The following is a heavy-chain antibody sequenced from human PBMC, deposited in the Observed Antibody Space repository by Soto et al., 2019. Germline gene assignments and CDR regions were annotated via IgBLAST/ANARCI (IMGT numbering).Heavy chain of an antibody. D-gene: IGHD2-2*01. CDR2: IIPIFGTP. Sequence: QVQLVQSGAEVKKPGSSLKVSCKASGGTFTNYAFSWVRQAPGQGPEWMGVIIPIFGTPDYAQKFQGRVTITADESTRTVSMELNSLRSDDTAVYYCARERSVGYCITTTCPKPFYYYAMDVWGQGTTVTVSS. J-gene: IGHJ6*02. V-gene: IGHV1-69*12. CDR1: GGTFTNYA. CDR3: ARERSVGYCITTTCPKPFYYYAMDV.